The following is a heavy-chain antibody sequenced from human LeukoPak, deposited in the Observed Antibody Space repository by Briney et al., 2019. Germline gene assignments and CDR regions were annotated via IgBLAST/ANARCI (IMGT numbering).Heavy chain of an antibody. V-gene: IGHV3-30*18. CDR3: AKDLCGDIAVAGRIDY. Sequence: PGRSLRLSCAASGFTFSSYVMHWVRQAQGKGLEWVAVISYDGSNKYYAYFVKGRFTIARDNSKNTLYLQMNSLRAEDTAVYYCAKDLCGDIAVAGRIDYWGQGTLVTVSS. J-gene: IGHJ4*02. CDR1: GFTFSSYV. D-gene: IGHD6-19*01. CDR2: ISYDGSNK.